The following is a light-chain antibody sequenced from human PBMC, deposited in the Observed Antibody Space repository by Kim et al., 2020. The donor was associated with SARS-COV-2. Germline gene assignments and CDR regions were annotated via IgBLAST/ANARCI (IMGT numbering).Light chain of an antibody. CDR2: KAS. CDR1: QDINYW. Sequence: AFVGERVTITCRASQDINYWLAWSQQKPGQAPKLLIYKASILNSGVPSRFSGSGSGTEFTFTISSLQPDDFATYYCQQYSTFPWTFGQGTKVDIK. CDR3: QQYSTFPWT. J-gene: IGKJ1*01. V-gene: IGKV1-5*03.